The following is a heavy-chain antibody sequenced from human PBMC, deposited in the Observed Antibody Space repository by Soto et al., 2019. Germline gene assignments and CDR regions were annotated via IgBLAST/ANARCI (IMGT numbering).Heavy chain of an antibody. CDR1: GGSISSGGYY. D-gene: IGHD4-17*01. CDR3: ATTVTTSYWYFDL. V-gene: IGHV4-31*03. Sequence: QVQLQESGPGLVKPSQTLSLTCTVSGGSISSGGYYWSWIRQHPGKGLEWIGYIYYSGSTYYNPSLKSRVSISVATSKNQFSLKLSSVTDADTAVYYCATTVTTSYWYFDLWGRGTLVTVSS. J-gene: IGHJ2*01. CDR2: IYYSGST.